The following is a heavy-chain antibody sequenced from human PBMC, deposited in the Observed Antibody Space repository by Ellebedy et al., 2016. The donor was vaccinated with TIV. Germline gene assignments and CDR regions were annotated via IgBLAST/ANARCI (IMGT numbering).Heavy chain of an antibody. Sequence: PGGSLRLSCAASGFTFSSYGMHWVRQAPGKGLEWVAVISYDGSNKYYADSVKGRFTISRDNSKNTLYLQMNSLRAEDTAVYYCARDPPETYYYDSSGSRDALDIWGQGTMVTVSS. J-gene: IGHJ3*02. CDR2: ISYDGSNK. CDR3: ARDPPETYYYDSSGSRDALDI. CDR1: GFTFSSYG. D-gene: IGHD3-22*01. V-gene: IGHV3-30*03.